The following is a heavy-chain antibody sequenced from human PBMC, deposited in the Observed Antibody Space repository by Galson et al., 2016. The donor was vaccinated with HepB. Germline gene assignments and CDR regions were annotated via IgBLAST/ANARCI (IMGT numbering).Heavy chain of an antibody. D-gene: IGHD5-24*01. CDR2: VHPSGDTT. J-gene: IGHJ4*02. Sequence: VKVSCKASGYTYTSYYMHWVRQAPGRGLEWMGLVHPSGDTTIYARNFQGRVTMTRDTSASSVYIEVSSLKSEDTAVYYCATGNDYNGGPLDYWGQGTLVTVSS. CDR3: ATGNDYNGGPLDY. V-gene: IGHV1-46*01. CDR1: GYTYTSYY.